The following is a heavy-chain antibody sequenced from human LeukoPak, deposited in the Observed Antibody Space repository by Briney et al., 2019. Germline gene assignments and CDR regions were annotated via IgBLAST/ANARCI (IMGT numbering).Heavy chain of an antibody. CDR2: IYPGDSDT. D-gene: IGHD3-22*01. CDR1: GYSFTSYW. J-gene: IGHJ4*02. V-gene: IGHV5-51*01. Sequence: KGGESLKISCKGSGYSFTSYWIGWVRQMPGKGLEWMGIIYPGDSDTRYSPSFQGQVTISADNSISTAYLQWSSLKASDTAMYYCARPRDYYDSSGYYQYYFDYWGQGTLVTVSS. CDR3: ARPRDYYDSSGYYQYYFDY.